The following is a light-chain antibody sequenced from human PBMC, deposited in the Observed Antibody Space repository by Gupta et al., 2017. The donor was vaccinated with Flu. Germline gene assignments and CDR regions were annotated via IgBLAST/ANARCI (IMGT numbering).Light chain of an antibody. J-gene: IGKJ1*01. Sequence: DIQMSQSPSTLSASVGDRVTITCRASQSISSWLAWYQQKPGKAPKLLIYKASSLESGVPSRFSGSGSGTEFTLTISRLQSDDFATYYCQEDSSYWTFGQGTKVEIK. V-gene: IGKV1-5*03. CDR2: KAS. CDR1: QSISSW. CDR3: QEDSSYWT.